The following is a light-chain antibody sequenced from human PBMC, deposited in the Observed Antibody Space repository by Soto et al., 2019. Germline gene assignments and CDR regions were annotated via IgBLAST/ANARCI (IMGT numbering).Light chain of an antibody. J-gene: IGLJ1*01. CDR1: SSDFGAYNY. CDR3: SSYTSSTTLYA. Sequence: QSALTQPASVSGSPGQSIAISCTGNSSDFGAYNYVSWYQQHPGKAPKLMIYDVSHRPSGVSDRFSGSKSANTASLTISGLQAEDEADYYCSSYTSSTTLYAFGTGTKVTVL. CDR2: DVS. V-gene: IGLV2-14*03.